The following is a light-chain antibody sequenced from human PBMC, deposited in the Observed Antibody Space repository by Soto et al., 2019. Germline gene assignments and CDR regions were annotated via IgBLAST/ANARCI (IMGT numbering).Light chain of an antibody. CDR3: QHNGRS. Sequence: EIVLTQSPATLSLSPGERATLSCRASQGVWSYVAWYQQRPGQAPRLLIYAASSRATGISDRFSGSGSGTDFTLIINRLDPEDSAVYYCQHNGRSFGQGTRLEIK. CDR1: QGVWSY. CDR2: AAS. V-gene: IGKV3-20*01. J-gene: IGKJ5*01.